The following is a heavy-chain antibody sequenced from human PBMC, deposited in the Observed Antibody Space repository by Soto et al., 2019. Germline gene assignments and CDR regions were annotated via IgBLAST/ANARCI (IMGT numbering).Heavy chain of an antibody. Sequence: SQTLSHTYTVSGDSIRSSTYSGGWIRQPPGKGLEYIGTIYYSGKTYYNWPLESRVTMSLDTSKNQFSLRLTSVTAADTAVYYCASESGDYYYGMDVWGQGTTVT. V-gene: IGHV4-39*01. CDR3: ASESGDYYYGMDV. J-gene: IGHJ6*02. CDR1: GDSIRSSTYS. D-gene: IGHD3-10*01. CDR2: IYYSGKT.